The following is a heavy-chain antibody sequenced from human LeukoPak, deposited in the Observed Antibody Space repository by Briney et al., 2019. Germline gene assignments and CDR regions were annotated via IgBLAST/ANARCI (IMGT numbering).Heavy chain of an antibody. V-gene: IGHV3-11*01. CDR2: VSQSGSTI. J-gene: IGHJ4*02. Sequence: GGSLRLSCAASGFTFSDYYMSWIRQAPGKGLEWLSYVSQSGSTIYYADSVKGRFIISRDNGKNSLYLQMNSLRAEDTGMYYCAREGHSYGSDYWGQGALVTVSS. D-gene: IGHD5-18*01. CDR3: AREGHSYGSDY. CDR1: GFTFSDYY.